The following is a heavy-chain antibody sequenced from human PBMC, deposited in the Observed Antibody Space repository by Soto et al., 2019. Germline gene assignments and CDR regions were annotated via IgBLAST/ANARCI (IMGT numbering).Heavy chain of an antibody. CDR2: IYYSGST. CDR3: ASDKNSFSYFYGPPYNWFDP. Sequence: TLFLTVTVSGGSISSGGYYWSLNRHHPVKGMDCIGDIYYSGSTYYNPYLGSRVLISVDTSKNQFSLKLSSVTAADAAVYYCASDKNSFSYFYGPPYNWFDPWGQGTLVTVNS. CDR1: GGSISSGGYY. J-gene: IGHJ5*02. V-gene: IGHV4-31*03. D-gene: IGHD3-22*01.